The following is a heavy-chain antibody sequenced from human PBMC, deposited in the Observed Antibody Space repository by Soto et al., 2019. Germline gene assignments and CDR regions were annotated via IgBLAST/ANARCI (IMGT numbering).Heavy chain of an antibody. Sequence: PGGSLSLSCLAPGLTVSHNYMAWVRQAPEMGLEWVSILYTEGTTYYADSVKGRFTISRDSSKNTLFLQMDSLRAEDTAVYYCVRPRPSGENYGMDVWGQGTTVTVSS. V-gene: IGHV3-53*01. CDR2: LYTEGTT. J-gene: IGHJ6*02. CDR3: VRPRPSGENYGMDV. CDR1: GLTVSHNY. D-gene: IGHD3-16*01.